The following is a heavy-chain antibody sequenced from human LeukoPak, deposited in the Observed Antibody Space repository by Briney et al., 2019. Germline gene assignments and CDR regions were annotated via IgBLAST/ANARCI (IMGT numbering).Heavy chain of an antibody. CDR3: TTPQTTVTPGAFDY. Sequence: PGGSLRLSCAASGFTFSNAWMSWIRQAPGKGLEWVGRIKSKTDGGTTDYAAPVKGRFTISRDDSKNTLFLQMNSLKTEDTAVYYCTTPQTTVTPGAFDYWGQGTLVAVSS. CDR2: IKSKTDGGTT. V-gene: IGHV3-15*01. D-gene: IGHD4-17*01. J-gene: IGHJ4*02. CDR1: GFTFSNAW.